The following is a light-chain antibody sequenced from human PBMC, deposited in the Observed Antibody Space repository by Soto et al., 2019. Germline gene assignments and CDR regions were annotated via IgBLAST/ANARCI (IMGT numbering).Light chain of an antibody. CDR2: GVS. V-gene: IGKV3-15*01. CDR1: QSISSN. Sequence: IVITQSPATLSVSPGERATLSCRASQSISSNLAWYQQKPGQAPRLLIYGVSSRATGVPARFSGSGFGTEFTLTIGSLQSEDSAVYYCQHYNNWLTWTFGQGTKVDIK. CDR3: QHYNNWLTWT. J-gene: IGKJ1*01.